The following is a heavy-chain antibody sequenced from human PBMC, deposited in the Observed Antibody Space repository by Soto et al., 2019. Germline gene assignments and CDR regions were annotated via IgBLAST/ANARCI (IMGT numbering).Heavy chain of an antibody. J-gene: IGHJ5*02. CDR3: ASRVYSYGFSVYWYDP. V-gene: IGHV4-30-4*01. CDR2: IYYSGST. CDR1: GGSISSGDYY. Sequence: LSLTCTVSGGSISSGDYYWSWIRQPPGKGLEWIGYIYYSGSTYYNPSLKSRVTISVDTSKNQFSLKLSSVTAADTAVYYCASRVYSYGFSVYWYDPWGQGTLVTVSS. D-gene: IGHD5-18*01.